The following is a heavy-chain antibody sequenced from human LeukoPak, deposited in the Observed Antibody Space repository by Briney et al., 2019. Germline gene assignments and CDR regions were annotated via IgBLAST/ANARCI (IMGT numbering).Heavy chain of an antibody. CDR1: GFTFTSSA. Sequence: ASVKVSCKASGFTFTSSAMQWVRQARGQRLEWIGWIVVGSGNTNYAQKFQERVTITRDMSTSTAYMELSSLRSEDTAVYYCAAASTFYDSTEKYFDLWGRGTLVTVSS. CDR2: IVVGSGNT. CDR3: AAASTFYDSTEKYFDL. V-gene: IGHV1-58*02. D-gene: IGHD3-22*01. J-gene: IGHJ2*01.